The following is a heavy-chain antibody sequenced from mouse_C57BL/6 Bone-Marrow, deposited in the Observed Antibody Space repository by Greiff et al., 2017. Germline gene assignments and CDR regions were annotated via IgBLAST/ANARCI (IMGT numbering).Heavy chain of an antibody. V-gene: IGHV1-39*01. CDR1: GYSFTDYN. Sequence: VQLKESGPELVKPGASVKISCKASGYSFTDYNMNWVKQSNGKSLEWIGVINPNYGTTSYNQKFKGKATLTVDQSSSTAYMQLNSLTSEDSAVYECARSHDYDYAIDYWGQRTSVTGSS. D-gene: IGHD2-4*01. CDR2: INPNYGTT. J-gene: IGHJ4*01. CDR3: ARSHDYDYAIDY.